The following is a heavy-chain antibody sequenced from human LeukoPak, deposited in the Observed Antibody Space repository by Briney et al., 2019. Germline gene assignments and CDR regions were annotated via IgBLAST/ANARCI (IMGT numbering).Heavy chain of an antibody. CDR2: IYSSGST. CDR1: GFTVSSHY. J-gene: IGHJ4*02. D-gene: IGHD1-26*01. V-gene: IGHV3-53*01. Sequence: GGSLRLSCAASGFTVSSHYMSWVRQAPGKGLEWVSVIYSSGSTYYSDSVKGRFTISRDNSKNTLYLQMNSLRAEDTAVYYCARATVGTTTRIVEVWDYWGQGTLVTVSS. CDR3: ARATVGTTTRIVEVWDY.